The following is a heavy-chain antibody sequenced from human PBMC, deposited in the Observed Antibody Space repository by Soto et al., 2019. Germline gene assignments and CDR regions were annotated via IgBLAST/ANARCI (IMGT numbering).Heavy chain of an antibody. Sequence: KLRKTLSLTCTVSGGSISSYYWSWIRQPPGKGLEWIGYIYYSGSTNYNPSLESRVTISVDTSKNQFSLKLSSVTAADTAVYYCARVYCSGGSCYHLDYWGQGTLVTVSS. CDR1: GGSISSYY. CDR2: IYYSGST. V-gene: IGHV4-59*08. CDR3: ARVYCSGGSCYHLDY. D-gene: IGHD2-15*01. J-gene: IGHJ4*02.